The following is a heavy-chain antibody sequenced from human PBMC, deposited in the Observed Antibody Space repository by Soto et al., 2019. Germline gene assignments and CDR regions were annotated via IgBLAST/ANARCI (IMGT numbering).Heavy chain of an antibody. D-gene: IGHD5-12*01. CDR2: ISGSGVSR. V-gene: IGHV3-23*01. Sequence: GGSLRLSCAASGFTFSNYAVTWVRRAPGKGLEWVSDISGSGVSRCYADSLKGRFTISIDNSKNTLYLQMNSLRAEVTAVYYCARSIYVDIVATTTFDYWGQGTLVTVSS. CDR3: ARSIYVDIVATTTFDY. CDR1: GFTFSNYA. J-gene: IGHJ4*02.